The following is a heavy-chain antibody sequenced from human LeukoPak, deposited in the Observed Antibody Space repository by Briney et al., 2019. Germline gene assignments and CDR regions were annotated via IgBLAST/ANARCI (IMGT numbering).Heavy chain of an antibody. D-gene: IGHD3-10*01. Sequence: GESLKISCKGSGYSFTTYRISWVRQMPGKGLEWMGTIDPRDSYSNYSPSFQGHVTISADKSISTASLQWSSPKASDTAMYYCARHGGGFDYWGQGTLVTVSS. J-gene: IGHJ4*02. CDR1: GYSFTTYR. V-gene: IGHV5-10-1*01. CDR2: IDPRDSYS. CDR3: ARHGGGFDY.